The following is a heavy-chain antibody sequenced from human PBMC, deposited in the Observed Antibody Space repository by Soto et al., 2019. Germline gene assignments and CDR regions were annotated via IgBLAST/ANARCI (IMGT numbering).Heavy chain of an antibody. CDR1: GGSISSSSYY. CDR2: IYYSGST. CDR3: ARQSPPRTYYYYGMDV. Sequence: SETLSLTCTVSGGSISSSSYYWGWIRQPPGKGLEWIGSIYYSGSTYYNPSLKSRVTISVDTSKNQFSLKLSSVTAADTAVYYCARQSPPRTYYYYGMDVWGQGTTVT. D-gene: IGHD2-8*01. V-gene: IGHV4-39*01. J-gene: IGHJ6*02.